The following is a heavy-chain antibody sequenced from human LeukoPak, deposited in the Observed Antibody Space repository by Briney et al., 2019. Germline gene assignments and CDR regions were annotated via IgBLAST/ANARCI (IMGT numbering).Heavy chain of an antibody. CDR3: ARTRGSYYDSSGLFDY. Sequence: SETLSLTCTVSGGSISSSSYYWGWIRQPPGKGLEWIGSIYYSGSTYYNPSLKSRVTISVDTSKNQFSLKLSSVTAADTAVYYCARTRGSYYDSSGLFDYWGQGTLVTVSS. J-gene: IGHJ4*02. CDR2: IYYSGST. V-gene: IGHV4-39*01. CDR1: GGSISSSSYY. D-gene: IGHD3-22*01.